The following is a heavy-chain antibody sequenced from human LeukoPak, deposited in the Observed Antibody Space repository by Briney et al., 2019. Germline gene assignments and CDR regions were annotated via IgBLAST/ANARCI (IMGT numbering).Heavy chain of an antibody. V-gene: IGHV3-21*01. J-gene: IGHJ4*02. CDR1: GFTFSSYA. CDR3: ARRPAAMKGEDY. Sequence: TGGSLRLSCAASGFTFSSYAMNWVRQAPGKGLEWVSSISSSSSYIYYADSVKGRFTISRDNAKNSLYLQMNSLRAEDRAVYYCARRPAAMKGEDYWGQGTLVTVSS. D-gene: IGHD2-2*01. CDR2: ISSSSSYI.